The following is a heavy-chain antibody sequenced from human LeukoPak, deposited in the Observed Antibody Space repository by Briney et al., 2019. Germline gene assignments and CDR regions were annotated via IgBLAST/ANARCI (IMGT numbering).Heavy chain of an antibody. CDR3: ARGGRVRYYDILTGPTRGFDY. D-gene: IGHD3-9*01. V-gene: IGHV4-34*01. Sequence: SETLSLTCAIYGGSFSGYYWSWIRQPPGKGLEWIGEINHSGSTNYNPSLKSRVTISVDTSKNQFSLKLSSVTAADTAVYYCARGGRVRYYDILTGPTRGFDYWGQGTLVTVSS. J-gene: IGHJ4*02. CDR2: INHSGST. CDR1: GGSFSGYY.